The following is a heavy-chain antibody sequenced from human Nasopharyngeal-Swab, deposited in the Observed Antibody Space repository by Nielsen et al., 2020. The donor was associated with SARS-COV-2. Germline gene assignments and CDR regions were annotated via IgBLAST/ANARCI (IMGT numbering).Heavy chain of an antibody. CDR1: GVIFSKYW. CDR2: VNQDGSRT. J-gene: IGHJ4*02. Sequence: GESLKISCVASGVIFSKYWMHWVRQAPGKGLVWVSRVNQDGSRTDYADSVRGRFTISRDNAKNTLYPQMNSLRVEDTAVYYCVKHQGSSSDQWGQGTLVTVSS. CDR3: VKHQGSSSDQ. V-gene: IGHV3-74*01.